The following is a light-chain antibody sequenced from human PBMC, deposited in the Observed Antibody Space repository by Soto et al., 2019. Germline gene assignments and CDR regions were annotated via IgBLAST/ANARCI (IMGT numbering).Light chain of an antibody. CDR3: SSYTSSSTYV. Sequence: ALTQPASVSGSPGQAFTISCTGTSSDVGGYNYVSWYQQHPGKAPKLMIYDVSNRPSGVSNRFSGSKSGNTASLTISGLQAEDEADYYCSSYTSSSTYVFGTGTKVTV. CDR1: SSDVGGYNY. CDR2: DVS. V-gene: IGLV2-14*01. J-gene: IGLJ1*01.